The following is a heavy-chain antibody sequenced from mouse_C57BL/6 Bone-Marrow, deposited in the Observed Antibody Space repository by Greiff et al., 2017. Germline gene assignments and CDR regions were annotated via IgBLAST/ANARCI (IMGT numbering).Heavy chain of an antibody. D-gene: IGHD2-3*01. CDR1: GYAFTNYL. CDR3: ARWRPFYDGSRY. CDR2: INPGSGGT. V-gene: IGHV1-54*01. Sequence: QVQLQQSGAELVRPGTSVKVSCKASGYAFTNYLIEWVKQRPGQGLEWIGVINPGSGGTNYNEKFKGKATLTAAKSSSTAYLQLSSLTSEDSAVFFCARWRPFYDGSRYWGQGTTLTVSS. J-gene: IGHJ2*01.